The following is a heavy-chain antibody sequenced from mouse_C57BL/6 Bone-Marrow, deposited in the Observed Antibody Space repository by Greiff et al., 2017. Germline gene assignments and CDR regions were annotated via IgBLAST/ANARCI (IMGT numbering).Heavy chain of an antibody. V-gene: IGHV5-4*01. CDR1: GFTFSSYA. Sequence: EVQVVESGGGLVKPGGSLKLSCAASGFTFSSYAMSWVRQTPEKRLEWVATISDGGSYTYYPDNVKGRFTISRDNAKNNLYLQMSHLKSEDTAMYYCARVTGTGWYFDVWGTGTTVTVSS. CDR3: ARVTGTGWYFDV. CDR2: ISDGGSYT. J-gene: IGHJ1*03. D-gene: IGHD4-1*01.